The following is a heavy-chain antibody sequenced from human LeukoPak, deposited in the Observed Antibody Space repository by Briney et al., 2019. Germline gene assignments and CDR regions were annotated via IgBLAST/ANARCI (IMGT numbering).Heavy chain of an antibody. CDR3: ARRRYYDGSGYLD. CDR1: GDSIRSSNYY. J-gene: IGHJ1*01. Sequence: SGTLSLSCTVSGDSIRSSNYYWDWIRQPPGKGLEWMGSIYYNGRTYYNPSLGSRVSILIDTTNNHFSLKLSSMTAADTAVYYCARRRYYDGSGYLDWGQGTLVIVSS. D-gene: IGHD3-22*01. CDR2: IYYNGRT. V-gene: IGHV4-39*02.